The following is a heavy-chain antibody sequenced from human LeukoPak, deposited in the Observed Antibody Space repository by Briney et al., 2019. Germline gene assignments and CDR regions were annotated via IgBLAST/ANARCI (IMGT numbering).Heavy chain of an antibody. J-gene: IGHJ5*02. CDR2: MYYSGST. D-gene: IGHD3-22*01. Sequence: SETLSLTCTVSGGSITSGDYYWSWIRQPPGKGLEWIAYMYYSGSTYYNPSLKSRVTMSADTSKNQFSLKLSSVTAADTAVYYCARPYYYDSRIDPWGQGTLVTDSS. CDR1: GGSITSGDYY. V-gene: IGHV4-30-4*01. CDR3: ARPYYYDSRIDP.